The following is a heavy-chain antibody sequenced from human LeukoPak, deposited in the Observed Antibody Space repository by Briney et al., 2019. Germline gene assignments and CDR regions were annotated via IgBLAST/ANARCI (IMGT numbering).Heavy chain of an antibody. CDR3: ARLATNGGYGY. D-gene: IGHD5-12*01. CDR1: GGSISSSSYY. J-gene: IGHJ4*02. Sequence: NPSETLSLTCTVSGGSISSSSYYWGWIRQPPGKGLEWIGSIYYSGSTCYNPSLKSRVTISVDTSKNQFSLKLSSVTAADTAVYYCARLATNGGYGYWGQGTLVTVSS. V-gene: IGHV4-39*01. CDR2: IYYSGST.